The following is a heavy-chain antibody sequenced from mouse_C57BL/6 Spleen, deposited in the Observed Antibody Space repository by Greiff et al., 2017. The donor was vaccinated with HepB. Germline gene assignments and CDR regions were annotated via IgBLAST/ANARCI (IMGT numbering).Heavy chain of an antibody. D-gene: IGHD2-4*01. V-gene: IGHV1-55*01. CDR1: GYTFTSYW. CDR3: AREMITTLRYFDV. CDR2: IYPGSGST. Sequence: VQLQQPGAELVKPGASVKMSCKASGYTFTSYWITWVKQRPGQGLEWIGDIYPGSGSTNYNEKFKSKATLTVDTSSSTAYMQLSSLTSEDSAVYYCAREMITTLRYFDVWGTGTTVTVSS. J-gene: IGHJ1*03.